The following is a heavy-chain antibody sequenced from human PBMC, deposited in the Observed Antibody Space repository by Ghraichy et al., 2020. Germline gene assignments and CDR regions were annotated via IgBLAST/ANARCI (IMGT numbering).Heavy chain of an antibody. CDR3: ARDASAGNNWFDP. CDR2: IYYSGST. J-gene: IGHJ5*02. D-gene: IGHD3-3*01. Sequence: SETLSLTCTVSGGSISSGVYYWSWIRQHPGKGLEWIGYIYYSGSTYYNPSLKSRVTMSVDTSKNQFSLKLSSVTAADTAVYYCARDASAGNNWFDPWGQGTLVTVSS. V-gene: IGHV4-31*03. CDR1: GGSISSGVYY.